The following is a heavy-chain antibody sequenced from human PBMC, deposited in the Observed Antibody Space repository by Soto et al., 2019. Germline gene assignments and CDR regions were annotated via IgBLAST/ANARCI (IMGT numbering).Heavy chain of an antibody. J-gene: IGHJ3*02. CDR3: ARDSRYYYDSSGYVPYAFDI. CDR1: GGTFSSYA. CDR2: IIPIFGTA. V-gene: IGHV1-69*13. D-gene: IGHD3-22*01. Sequence: SLKVSCSASGGTFSSYAISWVRQAPGQGLEWMGGIIPIFGTANYAQKFQGRVTITADESTSTAYMELSSLRSEDTAVYYCARDSRYYYDSSGYVPYAFDIWGQGTMVTVSS.